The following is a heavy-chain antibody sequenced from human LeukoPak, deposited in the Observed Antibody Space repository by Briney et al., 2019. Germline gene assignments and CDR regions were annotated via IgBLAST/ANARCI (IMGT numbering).Heavy chain of an antibody. J-gene: IGHJ4*02. CDR2: IYPGDSET. CDR3: ARQSANRNPELDY. V-gene: IGHV5-51*01. CDR1: GYTFSKYW. Sequence: GESLKISCKGSGYTFSKYWIAWVGQMTGKGLEWMGIIYPGDSETRYSPSFQGQVTFSVDKSISTAYLRWRSLKASDTAKFYCARQSANRNPELDYWGQGTLVTVSS.